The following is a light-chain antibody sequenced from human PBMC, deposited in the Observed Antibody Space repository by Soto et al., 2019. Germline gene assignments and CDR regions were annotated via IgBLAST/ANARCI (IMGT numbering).Light chain of an antibody. J-gene: IGLJ2*01. CDR3: SSYINTNTLV. CDR1: SSDVGDYKS. CDR2: EVS. Sequence: QSALTQPASVSGSPGQSIAISCSGTSSDVGDYKSVSWYQHHPGKVPKLVIFEVSNRPSGVSNRFSGSKSGNTASLTISGLPAEDEADSYGSSYINTNTLVFAGGTKLTVL. V-gene: IGLV2-14*01.